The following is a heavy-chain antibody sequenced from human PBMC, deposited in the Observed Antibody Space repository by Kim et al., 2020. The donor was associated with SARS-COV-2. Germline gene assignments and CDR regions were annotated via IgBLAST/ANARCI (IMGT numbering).Heavy chain of an antibody. D-gene: IGHD2-2*01. Sequence: ASVKVSCKVSGYTLTELSMHWVRQAPGKGLEWMGGFDPEDGETIYAQKFQGRVTMTEDTSTDTDYMELSSLGSEDTAVYYCATDRGEQDQLLLRGYNWFDPWGQGTLVTVSS. J-gene: IGHJ5*02. CDR1: GYTLTELS. V-gene: IGHV1-24*01. CDR3: ATDRGEQDQLLLRGYNWFDP. CDR2: FDPEDGET.